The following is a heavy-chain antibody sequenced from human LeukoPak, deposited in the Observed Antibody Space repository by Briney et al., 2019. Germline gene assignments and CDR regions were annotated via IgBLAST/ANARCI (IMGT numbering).Heavy chain of an antibody. Sequence: ASVTVSCKASGYTFTSYYMHWVRQAPGQGLEWMGIINPSGGSTSYAQKFQGRVTITRDTSTSTVYMELSSLRSEHTAVYFCAIGRAGHVDYWGQGTLVTVSS. CDR3: AIGRAGHVDY. CDR1: GYTFTSYY. V-gene: IGHV1-46*01. D-gene: IGHD6-19*01. J-gene: IGHJ4*02. CDR2: INPSGGST.